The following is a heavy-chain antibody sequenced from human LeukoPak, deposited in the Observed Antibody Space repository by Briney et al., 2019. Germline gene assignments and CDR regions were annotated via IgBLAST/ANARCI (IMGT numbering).Heavy chain of an antibody. CDR1: GYTFTGYY. V-gene: IGHV1-18*04. D-gene: IGHD6-13*01. CDR3: ARDLPYSSSWYDAFDI. J-gene: IGHJ3*02. CDR2: ISAYNGNT. Sequence: ASVKVSCKASGYTFTGYYMHWVRQAPGQGLEWMGWISAYNGNTNYAQKLQGRVTMTTDTSTSTAYMELRSLRSDDTAVYYCARDLPYSSSWYDAFDIWGQGTMVTVSS.